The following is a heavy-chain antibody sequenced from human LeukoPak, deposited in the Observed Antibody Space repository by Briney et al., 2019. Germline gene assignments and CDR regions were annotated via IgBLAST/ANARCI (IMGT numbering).Heavy chain of an antibody. D-gene: IGHD3-3*01. Sequence: SETLSLTCTVSGGSISSYYWSWIRQPPGKGLEWIGYIYYSGSTNYNPSLKSRVTISVDTSKNQFSLKLSSVTAADTAVYYCARGYGDITIFGVVISPWYFDLWGRGTLVTVSS. CDR3: ARGYGDITIFGVVISPWYFDL. CDR1: GGSISSYY. V-gene: IGHV4-59*01. CDR2: IYYSGST. J-gene: IGHJ2*01.